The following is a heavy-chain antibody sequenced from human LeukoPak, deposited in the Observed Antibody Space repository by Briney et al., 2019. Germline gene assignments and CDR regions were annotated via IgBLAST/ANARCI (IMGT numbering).Heavy chain of an antibody. J-gene: IGHJ4*02. CDR3: AKGSKASLITMVRGVKFDY. V-gene: IGHV3-21*01. Sequence: PGGSLRLSCAASGFTFSDYGMHWVRQAPGKGLEWVSSISSSSSYIYYADSVKGRFTISRDNSKNTLYLQMNSLRAEDTAVYYCAKGSKASLITMVRGVKFDYWGQGTLVTVSS. CDR2: ISSSSSYI. CDR1: GFTFSDYG. D-gene: IGHD3-10*01.